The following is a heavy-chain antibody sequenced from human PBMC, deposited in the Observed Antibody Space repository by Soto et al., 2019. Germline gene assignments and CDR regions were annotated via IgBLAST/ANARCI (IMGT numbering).Heavy chain of an antibody. CDR3: SRHNSGVGIIPNWFDP. V-gene: IGHV4-39*01. D-gene: IGHD3-3*01. CDR2: IYYSGST. Sequence: SEALSLTCTVSGGSIGSSSYYWGWIRQPPGKGLEWIGSIYYSGSTYYNPSLKSRVTISVDTSKNQFSLKLSSVTAADTAVYYCSRHNSGVGIIPNWFDPWGQGTLVTVSS. CDR1: GGSIGSSSYY. J-gene: IGHJ5*02.